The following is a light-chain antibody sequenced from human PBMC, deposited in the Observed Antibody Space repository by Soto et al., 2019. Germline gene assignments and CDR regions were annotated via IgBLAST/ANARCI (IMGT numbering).Light chain of an antibody. Sequence: DIQMTQSPSTLSASVGDSVTITCRASQSIDSWLVWYQQKPGTAPKLLIYKASTLQSGVPSRFSGSGSGTEFTLTISSLQPDDFATYYCQQYKSYSSFGPGTKVDIK. CDR3: QQYKSYSS. CDR2: KAS. J-gene: IGKJ3*01. V-gene: IGKV1-5*03. CDR1: QSIDSW.